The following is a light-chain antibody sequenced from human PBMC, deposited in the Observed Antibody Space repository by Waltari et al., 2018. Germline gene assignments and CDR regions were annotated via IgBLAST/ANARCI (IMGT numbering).Light chain of an antibody. CDR2: GVN. J-gene: IGLJ2*01. CDR1: RSHLGAGYD. Sequence: QSVLTQPPSVSGAPGQRVTISCTGRRSHLGAGYDVPWYQQLPGKAPTLLVYGVNTRPPGVPDRFFGSKSGTSASLAIPGLQPEDEADYYCQSYDTSLGVVFGGGTKLTVL. V-gene: IGLV1-40*01. CDR3: QSYDTSLGVV.